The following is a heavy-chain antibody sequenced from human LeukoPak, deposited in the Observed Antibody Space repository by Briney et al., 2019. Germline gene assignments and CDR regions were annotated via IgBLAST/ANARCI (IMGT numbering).Heavy chain of an antibody. D-gene: IGHD3-9*01. CDR1: GYSFTSYW. CDR2: IYPGDSDT. V-gene: IGHV5-51*01. Sequence: GESLKISCKGSGYSFTSYWIGWVRHMPGKGLEWMGIIYPGDSDTRYSPSFQGQVTISADKSISTAYLQWSSLKASDTAMYYCARHQSYDIVTYYYPYYYGMDVWGKGTTVTVSS. J-gene: IGHJ6*04. CDR3: ARHQSYDIVTYYYPYYYGMDV.